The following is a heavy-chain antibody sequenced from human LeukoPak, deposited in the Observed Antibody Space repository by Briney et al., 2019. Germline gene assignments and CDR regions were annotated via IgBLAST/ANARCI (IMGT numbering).Heavy chain of an antibody. D-gene: IGHD2-2*01. CDR1: GYTFTSYD. CDR3: ARVSHSCSTSCYGQNWFDP. Sequence: ASVKVSCKASGYTFTSYDNNWVRQATGQGLEWMGWMNPNSGNTGYAQKFQGRVTMTRNTSISTAYMELSSLRPEDTAVYYCARVSHSCSTSCYGQNWFDPWGQGTLVTVSS. J-gene: IGHJ5*02. CDR2: MNPNSGNT. V-gene: IGHV1-8*01.